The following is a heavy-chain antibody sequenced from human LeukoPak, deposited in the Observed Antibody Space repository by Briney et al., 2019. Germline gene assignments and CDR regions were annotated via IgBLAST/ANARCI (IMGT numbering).Heavy chain of an antibody. CDR2: IQDGGTT. D-gene: IGHD2/OR15-2a*01. J-gene: IGHJ4*02. Sequence: PGGSLRLSCAASGFTFSSYSMNWVRQAPGKGLEWVGRIQDGGTTDYAAPVKGRFTISRDDSRATLYLQMNSLKTEDTAIYYCTTVSHFYLGGQGTLVTVSS. CDR3: TTVSHFYL. CDR1: GFTFSSYS. V-gene: IGHV3-15*01.